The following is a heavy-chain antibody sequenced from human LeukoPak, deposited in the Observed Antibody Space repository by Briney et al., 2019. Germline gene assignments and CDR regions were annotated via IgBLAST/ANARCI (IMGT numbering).Heavy chain of an antibody. D-gene: IGHD5-18*01. CDR2: FHYSGTT. J-gene: IGHJ4*02. V-gene: IGHV4-61*01. CDR1: GGSISSGSYY. Sequence: PSETLSLTCTVSGGSISSGSYYWGWIRQSPGEGLEWIGHFHYSGTTDYNPSLKSRVTISLDTSRKQFSLKLSSVSAADTAVYYCARATAGNTYGATDSWGQGTLVTVSS. CDR3: ARATAGNTYGATDS.